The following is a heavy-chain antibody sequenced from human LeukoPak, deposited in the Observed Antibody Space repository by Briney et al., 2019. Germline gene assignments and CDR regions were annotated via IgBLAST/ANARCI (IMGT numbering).Heavy chain of an antibody. D-gene: IGHD5-18*01. CDR1: GYTFTSYG. J-gene: IGHJ5*02. V-gene: IGHV1-18*01. CDR3: ARDFLGYSYGYSTKFDP. Sequence: GASVKVSCKASGYTFTSYGISWVRQAPGQGLEWMGWISAYNGNTNYAQKLQGRVTMTTDTSTSTAYMELRSLRSDDTAVHYCARDFLGYSYGYSTKFDPWGQGTLVTVSS. CDR2: ISAYNGNT.